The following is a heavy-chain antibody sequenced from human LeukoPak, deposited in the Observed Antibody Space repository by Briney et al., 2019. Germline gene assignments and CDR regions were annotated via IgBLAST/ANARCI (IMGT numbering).Heavy chain of an antibody. D-gene: IGHD3-10*01. V-gene: IGHV3-74*01. CDR2: ITNDGSST. Sequence: GGSLRLSCAASGLTFSSHWMHWVRQAPGKGLVWVSRITNDGSSTTYADSLKGRTTISRDNAKNTLYLQMTSLGAEDTGVYYCVRGGFGHAMDVWGQGTTVIVSS. CDR1: GLTFSSHW. CDR3: VRGGFGHAMDV. J-gene: IGHJ6*02.